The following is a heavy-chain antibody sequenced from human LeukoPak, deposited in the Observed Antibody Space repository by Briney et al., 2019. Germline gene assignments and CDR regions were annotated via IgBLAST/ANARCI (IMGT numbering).Heavy chain of an antibody. V-gene: IGHV3-7*01. D-gene: IGHD3-22*01. CDR1: GFTFSTYW. CDR3: ARCPYDSTGYYSVPSHLDY. CDR2: IKQDGSAK. Sequence: GGSLRLSCAASGFTFSTYWMTWVRQAPGKGLEWVANIKQDGSAKYYVDSLRGRFSISRDNVKNSLFLQMNSMSAEDTAVYYCARCPYDSTGYYSVPSHLDYWGQGTLVTVSS. J-gene: IGHJ4*02.